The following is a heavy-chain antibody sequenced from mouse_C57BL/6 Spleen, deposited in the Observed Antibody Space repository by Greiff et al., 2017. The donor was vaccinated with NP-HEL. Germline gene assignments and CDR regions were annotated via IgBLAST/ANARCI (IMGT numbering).Heavy chain of an antibody. V-gene: IGHV3-6*01. J-gene: IGHJ2*01. CDR2: ISYDGSN. CDR3: ARDPPYY. Sequence: VQLQQSGPGLVKPSQSLSLTCSVTGYSITSGYYWNWIRQFPGNKLEWMGYISYDGSNNYNPSLKNRISITRDTSKNQFFLKLNSVTTEDTATYYCARDPPYYWGQGTTLTVSS. CDR1: GYSITSGYY.